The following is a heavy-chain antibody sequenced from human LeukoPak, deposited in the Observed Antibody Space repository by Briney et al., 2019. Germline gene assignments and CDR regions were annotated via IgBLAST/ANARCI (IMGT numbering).Heavy chain of an antibody. J-gene: IGHJ4*02. Sequence: ASVKVSCKASGGTFSSYAISWVRQAPGQGLEWMGRIIPILGIANYAQKFQGRVTITADKSTSTAYMELSSLRSEDTAVHYCARGRGYCSSTGCPSRFDYWGQGTLVTVSS. CDR3: ARGRGYCSSTGCPSRFDY. V-gene: IGHV1-69*04. CDR1: GGTFSSYA. CDR2: IIPILGIA. D-gene: IGHD2-2*01.